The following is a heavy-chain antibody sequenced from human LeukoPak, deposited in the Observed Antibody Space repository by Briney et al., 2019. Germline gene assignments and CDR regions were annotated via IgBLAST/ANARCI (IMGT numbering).Heavy chain of an antibody. Sequence: GGSLRLSCAASGFTFSSYSMNWVRQAPGKGLEWVSSISSSSSYIYYADSVKGRFTISRDNAKNSLYLQMNSLRAEDTAVYYCARDFWSRGFDPWGQGTLVTVSS. CDR1: GFTFSSYS. CDR2: ISSSSSYI. J-gene: IGHJ5*02. CDR3: ARDFWSRGFDP. V-gene: IGHV3-21*01. D-gene: IGHD3-3*01.